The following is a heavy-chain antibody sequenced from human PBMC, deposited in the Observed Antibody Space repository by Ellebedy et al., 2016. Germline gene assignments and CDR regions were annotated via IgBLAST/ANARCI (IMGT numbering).Heavy chain of an antibody. Sequence: ASVKVSCKASGYTFTSYGISWVRQAPGQGLEWMGWISTYNGNTNYAQKLQGRVTMTTDTSTSTAYMELRSLRSDDTAVYYCARLGIGYCSGGACYVDYWGQGTLVTVSS. V-gene: IGHV1-18*01. CDR3: ARLGIGYCSGGACYVDY. D-gene: IGHD2-15*01. CDR1: GYTFTSYG. CDR2: ISTYNGNT. J-gene: IGHJ4*02.